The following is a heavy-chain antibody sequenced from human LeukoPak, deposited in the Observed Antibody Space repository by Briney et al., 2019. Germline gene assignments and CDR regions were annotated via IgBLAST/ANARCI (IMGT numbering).Heavy chain of an antibody. Sequence: PSETLSLTCTVSGGSISSSSYYWGWIRQPPGKGLEWIGSIYYSGSTYYNPSLKSRVTISVDTSKNQFSLKLSSVTAADTAVYCCARRLPPYYYGSALSPPSFDYWGQGTLVTVFS. D-gene: IGHD3-10*01. V-gene: IGHV4-39*01. CDR2: IYYSGST. J-gene: IGHJ4*02. CDR1: GGSISSSSYY. CDR3: ARRLPPYYYGSALSPPSFDY.